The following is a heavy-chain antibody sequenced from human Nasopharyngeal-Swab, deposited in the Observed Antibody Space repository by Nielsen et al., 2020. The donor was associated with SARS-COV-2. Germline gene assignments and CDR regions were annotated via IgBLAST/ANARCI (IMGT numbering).Heavy chain of an antibody. Sequence: SETLSLTCPFSGASLTSSRHRCGFIRQPPGKGLQLMGQILVNRYTEYHPSVRGRITVYADTSENYFSLRLSSVTAADTAVYYCARLDPFGSEDKWGQGTLVTVSS. J-gene: IGHJ4*02. CDR1: GASLTSSRHR. V-gene: IGHV4-39*02. CDR3: ARLDPFGSEDK. D-gene: IGHD3-3*01. CDR2: ILVNRYT.